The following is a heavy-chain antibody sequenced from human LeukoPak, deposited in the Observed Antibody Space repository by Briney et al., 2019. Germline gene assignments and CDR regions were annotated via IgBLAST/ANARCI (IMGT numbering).Heavy chain of an antibody. CDR2: IKPNSGGT. J-gene: IGHJ4*02. CDR1: GYTFTGYF. D-gene: IGHD3-10*01. V-gene: IGHV1-2*06. Sequence: ASVKVSRKGSGYTFTGYFMHWVGQAPGQGVEGVGRIKPNSGGTNEAQKFQGKVTMTRDTSISTAYMELSRLRSDDTAVYFCARYYGSGSYRADYWGQGTLVTVSS. CDR3: ARYYGSGSYRADY.